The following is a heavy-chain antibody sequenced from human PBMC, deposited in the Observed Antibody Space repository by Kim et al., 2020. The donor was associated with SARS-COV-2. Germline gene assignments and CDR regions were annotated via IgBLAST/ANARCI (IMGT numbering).Heavy chain of an antibody. D-gene: IGHD6-13*01. CDR3: ATVPIAAAGTFDY. Sequence: YAQKFQGRVTMTEDTSTDTAYMELSSLRSEDTAVYYCATVPIAAAGTFDYWGQGTLVTVSS. J-gene: IGHJ4*02. V-gene: IGHV1-24*01.